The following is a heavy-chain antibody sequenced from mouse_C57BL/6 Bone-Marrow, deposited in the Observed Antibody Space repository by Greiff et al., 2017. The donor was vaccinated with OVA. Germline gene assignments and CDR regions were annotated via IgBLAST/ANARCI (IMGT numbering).Heavy chain of an antibody. Sequence: VQLKQSVAELVRPGASVKLSCTASGFNIKNTYMHWVKQRPEQGLEWIGRIDPANGNTKYAPKFQGKATITADTSSNTAYLQLSSLKSEDTAIYYCARPYYYGSRGFAYWGQGTLVTVSA. V-gene: IGHV14-3*01. CDR1: GFNIKNTY. CDR2: IDPANGNT. J-gene: IGHJ3*01. CDR3: ARPYYYGSRGFAY. D-gene: IGHD1-1*01.